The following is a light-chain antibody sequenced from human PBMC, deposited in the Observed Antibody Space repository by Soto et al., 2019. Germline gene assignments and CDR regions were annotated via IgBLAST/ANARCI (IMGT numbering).Light chain of an antibody. J-gene: IGKJ2*01. CDR1: QSIGTF. CDR2: AAS. Sequence: DIQMTQSPSSLSASVGDRVTITCRARQSIGTFLNWYHQKPGKAPNLLIYAASSLQSGVPSRFSGSESGTDFTLTISSLQPEDFATYYCQQSYSSPYTFGQGTKLEIK. V-gene: IGKV1-39*01. CDR3: QQSYSSPYT.